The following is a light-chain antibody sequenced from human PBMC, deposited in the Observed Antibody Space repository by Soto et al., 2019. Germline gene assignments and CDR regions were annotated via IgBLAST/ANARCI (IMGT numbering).Light chain of an antibody. V-gene: IGKV1-5*01. CDR1: QSISNW. Sequence: DIQMTQSPSTLSASVGDRVTITCRASQSISNWLAWYQQRPGKAPKGLIRDASTLESGVPSRFSGSGSSTEFTFTIGSLQPADFATYYCQEYHDYPLTFGGGTRVEI. CDR3: QEYHDYPLT. J-gene: IGKJ4*01. CDR2: DAS.